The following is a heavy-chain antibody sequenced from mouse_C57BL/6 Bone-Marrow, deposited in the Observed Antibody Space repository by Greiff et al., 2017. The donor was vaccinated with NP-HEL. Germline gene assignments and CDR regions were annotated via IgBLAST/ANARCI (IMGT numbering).Heavy chain of an antibody. CDR3: ASSLLWLRRVDY. Sequence: QVQLQQPGAELVRPGTSVKLSCKASGYTFTSYWMHWVKQRPGQGLEWIGVIDPSDSYTNYNQKFKGKATLTVDTSSSTAYMQLSSLTSEDSAVYYYASSLLWLRRVDYWGQGTTLTVSS. V-gene: IGHV1-59*01. J-gene: IGHJ2*01. CDR1: GYTFTSYW. CDR2: IDPSDSYT. D-gene: IGHD2-2*01.